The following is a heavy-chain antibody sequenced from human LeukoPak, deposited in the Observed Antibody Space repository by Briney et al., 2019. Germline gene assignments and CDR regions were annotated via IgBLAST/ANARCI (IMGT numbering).Heavy chain of an antibody. D-gene: IGHD3-3*01. Sequence: GASVKVSCKASVYTFTGYYMHWVRQAPGQGLEWMGWINPNSGGTNYAQKFQGRVTMTRDTSISTAYMELSSLRSEDMAVYYCARARYETRIWPKSRYDYYHYMDVWGKGTTVTVSS. CDR2: INPNSGGT. CDR3: ARARYETRIWPKSRYDYYHYMDV. J-gene: IGHJ6*03. CDR1: VYTFTGYY. V-gene: IGHV1-2*02.